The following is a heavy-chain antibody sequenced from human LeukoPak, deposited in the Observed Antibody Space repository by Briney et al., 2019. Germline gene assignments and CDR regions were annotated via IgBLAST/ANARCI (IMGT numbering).Heavy chain of an antibody. Sequence: SETLSLTCTVSGYSISILANWGWIRQSPGKGLEWVASIYHGGSTYYNPSLRGRVTISMDTSKNQISLKLTSVTAADTAVYYCAREKALIDHYDFTGYDWEYWGQGSLVIVSS. V-gene: IGHV4-38-2*02. CDR3: AREKALIDHYDFTGYDWEY. CDR1: GYSISILAN. CDR2: IYHGGST. J-gene: IGHJ4*02. D-gene: IGHD3-22*01.